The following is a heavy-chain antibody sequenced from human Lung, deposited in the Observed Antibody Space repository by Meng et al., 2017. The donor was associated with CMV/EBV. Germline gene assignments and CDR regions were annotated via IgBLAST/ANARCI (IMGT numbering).Heavy chain of an antibody. CDR3: ARVEVGITSGDY. J-gene: IGHJ4*02. V-gene: IGHV1-18*01. CDR1: GYTFTNYG. Sequence: PLVQLGGEVKKPWASVKVSCKASGYTFTNYGITWVRQAPGQGLEWMGWISAYNGNTNYAQTLQGRLTMTTDTSTSTAYMELRSLRSDDTAVYYCARVEVGITSGDYWGQGTLVTVSS. D-gene: IGHD1-26*01. CDR2: ISAYNGNT.